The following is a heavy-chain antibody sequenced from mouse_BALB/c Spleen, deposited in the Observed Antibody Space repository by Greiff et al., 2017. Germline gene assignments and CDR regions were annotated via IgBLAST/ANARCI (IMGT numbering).Heavy chain of an antibody. V-gene: IGHV1S81*02. D-gene: IGHD1-2*01. CDR2: INPSNGRT. J-gene: IGHJ4*01. Sequence: QVQLQQPGAELVKPGASVKLSCKASGYTFTSYWMHWVKQRPGQGLEWIGEINPSNGRTNYNEKFKSKATLTVDKSSSTAYMQLSSLTSEDSAVYYCALLRLSLAAMDYWGQGTSVTVSS. CDR3: ALLRLSLAAMDY. CDR1: GYTFTSYW.